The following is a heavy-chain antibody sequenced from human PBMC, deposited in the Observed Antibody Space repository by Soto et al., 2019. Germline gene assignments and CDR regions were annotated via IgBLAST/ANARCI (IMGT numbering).Heavy chain of an antibody. D-gene: IGHD5-12*01. CDR2: IISIFGTP. Sequence: QVQLVQSGAEVKKPGSSVKVSCQASGGTFNSYVFNWVRQAPGQGLEWMGGIISIFGTPNYGQKFQGRVTITADESTSTGFMELSSLTSEDTAIYYCARDLGSGYYQGDYWGQGTLVTVSS. V-gene: IGHV1-69*12. CDR3: ARDLGSGYYQGDY. J-gene: IGHJ4*02. CDR1: GGTFNSYV.